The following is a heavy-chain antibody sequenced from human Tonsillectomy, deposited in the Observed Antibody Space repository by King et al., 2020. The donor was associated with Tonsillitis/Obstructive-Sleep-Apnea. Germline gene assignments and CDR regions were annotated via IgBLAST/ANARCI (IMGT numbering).Heavy chain of an antibody. V-gene: IGHV3-66*01. CDR1: GFTVSNNY. J-gene: IGHJ3*02. CDR2: IYSGGST. CDR3: ASGYEEDAFDI. D-gene: IGHD5-18*01. Sequence: VQLVESGGGLVQPGGSLRLSCAASGFTVSNNYMSWVRQAPGKGLEWVSVIYSGGSTYYADSVKGRFTLSRDNSKNTLYLQMNGLRAEDTAVYYCASGYEEDAFDIWGQGTMVTVSS.